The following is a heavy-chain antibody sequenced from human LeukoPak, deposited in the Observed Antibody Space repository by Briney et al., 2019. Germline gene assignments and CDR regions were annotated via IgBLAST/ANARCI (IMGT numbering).Heavy chain of an antibody. V-gene: IGHV1-46*01. J-gene: IGHJ3*01. CDR3: ASGMQLRVGELFLDTRYDGFDL. CDR1: GYTLTSHY. CDR2: ISPRGGAT. D-gene: IGHD3-16*01. Sequence: GASVKVSCKASGYTLTSHYMHWVRQAPGQGLEWMGLISPRGGATISGQKFQGRVTMASDTSTSTVYMELSSLRPADTAVYYCASGMQLRVGELFLDTRYDGFDLWGQGTMVTVSS.